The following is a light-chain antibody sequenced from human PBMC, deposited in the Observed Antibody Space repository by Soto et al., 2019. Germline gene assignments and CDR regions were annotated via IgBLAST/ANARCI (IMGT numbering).Light chain of an antibody. J-gene: IGLJ1*01. CDR1: SSNIGAGYD. CDR2: GNI. CDR3: QSYDSSLSDWV. V-gene: IGLV1-40*01. Sequence: QSVLTQPPSVSGATGQRVTISCTGSSSNIGAGYDVHWYQQLPGTAPKLLIYGNINRPSGVPDRFSGSKSGTSASLAITGLQAEDEADYYCQSYDSSLSDWVFGTGTKVTVL.